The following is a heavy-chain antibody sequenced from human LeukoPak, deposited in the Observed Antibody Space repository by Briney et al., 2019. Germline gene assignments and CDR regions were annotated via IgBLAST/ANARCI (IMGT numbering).Heavy chain of an antibody. CDR3: ASLHYYGSGSSSYYYGMDV. CDR1: GFTFSSYG. CDR2: IWYDGSNK. V-gene: IGHV3-33*01. D-gene: IGHD3-10*01. Sequence: GRSLRPSCAASGFTFSSYGMHWVRQAPGKGLEWVAVIWYDGSNKYYADSVKGRFTISRDNSKNTLYLQMNSLRAEDTAVYYCASLHYYGSGSSSYYYGMDVWGKGTTVTVSS. J-gene: IGHJ6*04.